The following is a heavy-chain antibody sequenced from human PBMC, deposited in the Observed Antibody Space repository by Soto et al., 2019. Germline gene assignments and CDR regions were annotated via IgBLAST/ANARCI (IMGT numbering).Heavy chain of an antibody. Sequence: GGSLGLSCAASGFPFSSYAMSWVRKAPGKGLEWVSAISGSGGSTYYADSVKGRFTISRDNSKNTLYLQMNSLRAEDTAVYYCAKDLSYDFWSGYPMAYYYYGMDVWGQGTTVTVSS. J-gene: IGHJ6*02. CDR3: AKDLSYDFWSGYPMAYYYYGMDV. V-gene: IGHV3-23*01. CDR1: GFPFSSYA. CDR2: ISGSGGST. D-gene: IGHD3-3*01.